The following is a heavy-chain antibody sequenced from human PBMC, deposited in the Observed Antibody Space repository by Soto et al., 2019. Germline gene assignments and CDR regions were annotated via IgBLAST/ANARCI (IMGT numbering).Heavy chain of an antibody. J-gene: IGHJ5*02. V-gene: IGHV4-30-4*01. CDR3: ARERPDGARLDP. CDR1: GGSISSGDYY. Sequence: QVQLQESGPGLVKPSQTLSLTCTVSGGSISSGDYYWSWIRQPPGKGLEWIGYIYYSGSTFYNPSLNSRLTISVDTSKNQFSLKLSSVTAADTAVYYCARERPDGARLDPWGQGTLVTVSS. CDR2: IYYSGST. D-gene: IGHD6-6*01.